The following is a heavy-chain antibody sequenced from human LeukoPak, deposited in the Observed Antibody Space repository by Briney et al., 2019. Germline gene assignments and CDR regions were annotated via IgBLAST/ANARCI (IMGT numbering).Heavy chain of an antibody. D-gene: IGHD5-18*01. V-gene: IGHV3-74*01. CDR2: INSDGSST. CDR3: ARGGGFSYGSVDY. J-gene: IGHJ4*02. CDR1: GFTFSSYW. Sequence: PGGSLRLSCAASGFTFSSYWVHWVRQAPGKGLVWVSRINSDGSSTSYADSVKGRFTISRDNAKNTLYLQMNSLRAEDTAVYYCARGGGFSYGSVDYWGQGTLVTVSS.